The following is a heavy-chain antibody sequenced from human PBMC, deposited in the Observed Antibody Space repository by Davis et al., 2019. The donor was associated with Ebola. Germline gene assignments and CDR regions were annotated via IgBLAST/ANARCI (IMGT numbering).Heavy chain of an antibody. V-gene: IGHV4-59*11. Sequence: PSHALSRARTVVGVSMSRHYWSWLRHPPGKRLEWIGSIYYTGSAYYNSSLNSRVTISVDTSKNPFSLKLSSVTAADTAMYYCAERVGSVWGQGTLVTVSS. D-gene: IGHD1-26*01. CDR3: AERVGSV. J-gene: IGHJ4*02. CDR1: GVSMSRHY. CDR2: IYYTGSA.